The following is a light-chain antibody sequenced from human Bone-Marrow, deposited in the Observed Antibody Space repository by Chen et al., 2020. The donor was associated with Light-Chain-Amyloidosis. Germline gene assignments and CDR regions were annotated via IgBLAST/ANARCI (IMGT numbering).Light chain of an antibody. CDR1: SRDIGTFNY. Sequence: QSALTQPASVSGSPGQSITISCTGTSRDIGTFNYVSWYQQHPGKAPQLIIFEVSNRPSGVSDRFSGSKSGNTASLTITGLQPGDGADFYCSSYTSTTSDVIFGGGTKLTVL. V-gene: IGLV2-14*01. CDR2: EVS. CDR3: SSYTSTTSDVI. J-gene: IGLJ2*01.